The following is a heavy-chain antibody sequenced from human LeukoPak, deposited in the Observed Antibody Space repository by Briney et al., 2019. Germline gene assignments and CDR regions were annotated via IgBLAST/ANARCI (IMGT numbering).Heavy chain of an antibody. CDR1: GFTFSSHA. CDR3: AKDDGFY. Sequence: GGSLRLSCAASGFTFSSHAMSWVRQAPGKGLEWVSAISGSGGRAYYADSVKGRFTISRDNSKDTLYLQMNSLRAEDTAVYYRAKDDGFYWGQGTLVTVSS. J-gene: IGHJ4*02. V-gene: IGHV3-23*01. CDR2: ISGSGGRA. D-gene: IGHD3-10*01.